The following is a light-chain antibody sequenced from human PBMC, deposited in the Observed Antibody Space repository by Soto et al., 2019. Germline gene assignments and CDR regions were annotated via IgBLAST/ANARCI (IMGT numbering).Light chain of an antibody. J-gene: IGKJ5*01. CDR1: HSLLHRNGYNY. V-gene: IGKV2-28*01. CDR2: LGS. CDR3: MQAVQTVPIT. Sequence: IVVTQSPLSLPVTPGEPASITCRSSHSLLHRNGYNYLDWYLQRPGQSPQLLIYLGSNRASGVPDRFSGSGSGTFFTLTISRVEAEDIGVYYCMQAVQTVPITFGQGTRLENK.